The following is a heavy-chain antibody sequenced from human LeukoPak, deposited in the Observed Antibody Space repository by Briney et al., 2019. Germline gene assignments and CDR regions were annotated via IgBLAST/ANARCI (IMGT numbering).Heavy chain of an antibody. Sequence: ASVKVSCKASGYTFTSYGISWVRQAPGQGLEWMGWISAYNGNTNYAQKLQGRVTMTTDTSTSTAYMELRSLRSDDTAVYYCARDGQDCISTSCYKWFDPWGQGTLVTVSS. CDR1: GYTFTSYG. D-gene: IGHD2-2*01. V-gene: IGHV1-18*01. CDR3: ARDGQDCISTSCYKWFDP. CDR2: ISAYNGNT. J-gene: IGHJ5*02.